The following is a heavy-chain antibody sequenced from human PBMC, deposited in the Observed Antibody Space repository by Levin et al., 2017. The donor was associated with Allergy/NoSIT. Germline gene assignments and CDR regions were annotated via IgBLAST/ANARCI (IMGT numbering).Heavy chain of an antibody. Sequence: SQTLSLTCTVSGGSVSSGSYYWSWIRQPPGKGLEWIGYIYYSGSTNYNPSLKSRVTISVDTSKNQFSLKLSSVTAADTAVYYCARTTYTIFGVVDWFDPWGQGTLVTVSS. V-gene: IGHV4-61*01. CDR3: ARTTYTIFGVVDWFDP. CDR2: IYYSGST. D-gene: IGHD3-3*01. J-gene: IGHJ5*02. CDR1: GGSVSSGSYY.